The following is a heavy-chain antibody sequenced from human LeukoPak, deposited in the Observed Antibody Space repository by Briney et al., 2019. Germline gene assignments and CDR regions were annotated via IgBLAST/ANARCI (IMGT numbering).Heavy chain of an antibody. CDR3: ARAVAGYFDY. CDR1: GFTFISYW. J-gene: IGHJ4*02. CDR2: INSDGSST. D-gene: IGHD6-19*01. V-gene: IGHV3-74*01. Sequence: GGSLGLSCAASGFTFISYWRNWFRQAPGKGLGWVSRINSDGSSTSYADSVKGRFTISRDNAKNTLYLQMNSLRAEDTAVYYCARAVAGYFDYWGQGTLVTVSS.